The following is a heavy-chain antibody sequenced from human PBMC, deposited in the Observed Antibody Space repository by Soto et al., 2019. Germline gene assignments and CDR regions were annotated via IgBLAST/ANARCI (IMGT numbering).Heavy chain of an antibody. CDR3: ATYHFWCGYYTGTPRPVGGFDP. Sequence: LSLTCTVSGGSISSYYWSWIRQPPGKGLEWIGYIYYSGSTNYNPSLKSRVTISVDTSKNQFSLKLSSVTAADTAVYYCATYHFWCGYYTGTPRPVGGFDPWGQGTLVTVSS. CDR2: IYYSGST. D-gene: IGHD3-3*01. V-gene: IGHV4-59*01. J-gene: IGHJ5*02. CDR1: GGSISSYY.